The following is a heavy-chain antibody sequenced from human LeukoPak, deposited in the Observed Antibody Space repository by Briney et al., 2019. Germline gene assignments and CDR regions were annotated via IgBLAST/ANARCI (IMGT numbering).Heavy chain of an antibody. CDR1: GFTFDDYD. Sequence: PGGSLRLSCAASGFTFDDYDLNWVRQAPGKGLEWVSGISWNGRNTAYAESLKGRFTISRDNAKNSLYLQMNSLRAEDTAFYCCARVQQYDKFDYWGQGTLVTVSS. CDR2: ISWNGRNT. CDR3: ARVQQYDKFDY. D-gene: IGHD3-22*01. J-gene: IGHJ4*02. V-gene: IGHV3-20*04.